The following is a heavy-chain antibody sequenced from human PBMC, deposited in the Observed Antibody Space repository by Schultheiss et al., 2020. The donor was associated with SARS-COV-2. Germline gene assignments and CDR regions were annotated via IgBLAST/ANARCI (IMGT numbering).Heavy chain of an antibody. CDR1: GFTFSSYS. D-gene: IGHD3-3*01. CDR3: ATSPLSTYYDFWSGSDY. V-gene: IGHV3-21*01. Sequence: GGSLRLSCAASGFTFSSYSMNWVRQAPGKGLEWVSSISSSSSYIYYADSVKGRFTISRDNAKNSLYLQMNSLRAEDTAVYYCATSPLSTYYDFWSGSDYWGQGTRVTVSS. J-gene: IGHJ4*02. CDR2: ISSSSSYI.